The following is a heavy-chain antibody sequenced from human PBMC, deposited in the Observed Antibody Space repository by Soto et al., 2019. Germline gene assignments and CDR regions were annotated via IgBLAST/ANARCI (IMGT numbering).Heavy chain of an antibody. CDR1: GFSLSTSGVG. Sequence: SGPTLVNPTQTLTLTCTFSGFSLSTSGVGVGWIRQPPGKALEWLALIYWNDDKRYSPSLKSRLTVTKDTSKNQVVLTMTNMDPVDTATYYCAHENHQFSRFDPWGQGTLVTVSS. CDR2: IYWNDDK. CDR3: AHENHQFSRFDP. V-gene: IGHV2-5*01. J-gene: IGHJ5*02.